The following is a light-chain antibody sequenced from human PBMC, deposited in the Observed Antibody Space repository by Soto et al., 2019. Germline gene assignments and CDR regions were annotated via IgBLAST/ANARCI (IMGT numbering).Light chain of an antibody. Sequence: QPVLTQPPSVSGAPGQRVTISCTGSSSNIGAGYDVHWYQQLPGTAPKLLIYGNSNRPSGVPDRFSGSKSGTSASLAITVLQAEDEADYYCQSYDSSLSGPYVVFGGGTKLTVL. V-gene: IGLV1-40*01. CDR2: GNS. CDR3: QSYDSSLSGPYVV. CDR1: SSNIGAGYD. J-gene: IGLJ2*01.